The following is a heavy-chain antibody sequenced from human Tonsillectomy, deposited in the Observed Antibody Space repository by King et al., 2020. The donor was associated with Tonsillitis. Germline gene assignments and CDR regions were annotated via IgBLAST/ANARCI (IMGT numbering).Heavy chain of an antibody. Sequence: VQLLESGGGLVQPGGSLRLSCAASGFTVSSSYMSCVRQAPGKGLEWVSIVYSDGRTYYAESVKGRFTISRDNSKNTLYLQMNSLRAEDTAVYYCATLGEGLTMVRGLISGPFDSWGQGTLVTVSS. CDR3: ATLGEGLTMVRGLISGPFDS. CDR2: VYSDGRT. D-gene: IGHD3-10*01. CDR1: GFTVSSSY. J-gene: IGHJ5*01. V-gene: IGHV3-66*01.